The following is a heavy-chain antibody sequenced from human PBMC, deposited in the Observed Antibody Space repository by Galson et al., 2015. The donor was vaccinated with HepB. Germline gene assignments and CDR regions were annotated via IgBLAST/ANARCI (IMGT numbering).Heavy chain of an antibody. CDR3: ARAAPHCSGGSCYSTQGMDV. CDR1: GFTFSSYS. D-gene: IGHD2-15*01. CDR2: MSSSSSYI. J-gene: IGHJ6*02. V-gene: IGHV3-21*01. Sequence: SLRLSCAASGFTFSSYSMNWVRQAPGKGLEWVSSMSSSSSYIYYADSVKGRFTISRDNARNSLYLQMNSLRAEDTAVYYCARAAPHCSGGSCYSTQGMDVWGQGTTVTVSS.